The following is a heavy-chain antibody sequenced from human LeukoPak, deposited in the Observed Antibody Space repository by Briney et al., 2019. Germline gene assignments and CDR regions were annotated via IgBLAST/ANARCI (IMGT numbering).Heavy chain of an antibody. CDR1: GYTFTDYY. V-gene: IGHV1-2*02. D-gene: IGHD3-10*01. Sequence: ASVKVSCKPSGYTFTDYYIHWVRQAPGQGLEWMGWINPNTGGTSYAQRFQGRVTMTRDTSISTAYMELSSLRSDDTAVYYCATMVRGWYFDYWGQGTLVTVSS. CDR2: INPNTGGT. CDR3: ATMVRGWYFDY. J-gene: IGHJ4*02.